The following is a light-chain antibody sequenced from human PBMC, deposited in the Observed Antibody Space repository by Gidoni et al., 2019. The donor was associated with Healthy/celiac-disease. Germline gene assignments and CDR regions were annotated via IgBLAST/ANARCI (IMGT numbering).Light chain of an antibody. Sequence: SYELPQPLSVSVALGQTARITCGGNNLGRKNVHWYQQKPGQAPVLVIYRDSNRPSGIPERFSGSNSGNTATLPISRAQAGDEADYYCQVWDSSSVVFGGGTTLTVL. CDR2: RDS. CDR3: QVWDSSSVV. CDR1: NLGRKN. V-gene: IGLV3-9*01. J-gene: IGLJ2*01.